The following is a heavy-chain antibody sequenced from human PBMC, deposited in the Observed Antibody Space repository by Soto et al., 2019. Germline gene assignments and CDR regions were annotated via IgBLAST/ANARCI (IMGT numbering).Heavy chain of an antibody. Sequence: QVQLQESGPGLVKPSGTLSLTCAVSGGSISSSNWWSWVRQPPGKGLEWIGEIYHSGSTNYNPSLKSRVTISVDKSKIQFSLKLSSVTAADTAVYYCARGRRYCSSTSCYYYYYGMDVWGQGTTVTVSS. CDR3: ARGRRYCSSTSCYYYYYGMDV. D-gene: IGHD2-2*01. CDR1: GGSISSSNW. V-gene: IGHV4-4*02. CDR2: IYHSGST. J-gene: IGHJ6*02.